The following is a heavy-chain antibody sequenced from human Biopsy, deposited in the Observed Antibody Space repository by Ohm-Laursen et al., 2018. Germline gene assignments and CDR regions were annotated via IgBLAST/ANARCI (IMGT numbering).Heavy chain of an antibody. CDR3: ARGPYGDNAGAFDV. Sequence: LRLSCSASGFTFGDAWMSWIRQAPGKGLEWVGEFSHTGTTIYNPSLKSRLTISVDKSKNHFSLRLTSVTAADTATYFCARGPYGDNAGAFDVWGQGTVVTVSS. J-gene: IGHJ3*01. CDR1: GFTFGDAW. V-gene: IGHV4-34*01. D-gene: IGHD4/OR15-4a*01. CDR2: FSHTGTT.